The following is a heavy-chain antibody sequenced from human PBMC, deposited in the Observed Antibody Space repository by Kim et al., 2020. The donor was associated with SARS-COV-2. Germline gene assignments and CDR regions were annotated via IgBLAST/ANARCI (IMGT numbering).Heavy chain of an antibody. D-gene: IGHD4-4*01. V-gene: IGHV4-31*02. Sequence: YDNPSLKSRVTISVDTTKNQFSLKLSSVTAAETAVYYCARVPVTTNAFDIWGQGTMVTVSS. CDR3: ARVPVTTNAFDI. J-gene: IGHJ3*02.